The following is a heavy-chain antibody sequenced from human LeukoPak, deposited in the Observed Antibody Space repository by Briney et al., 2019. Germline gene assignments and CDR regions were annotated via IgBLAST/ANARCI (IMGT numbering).Heavy chain of an antibody. CDR3: ARVPDYYDSSGYPDY. Sequence: GESLKISCKGSGYSFSSYWIGWVRQMPGKGLEWMGIIYPGDSDARYSPSFQGQVTISADKSISTAYLQWSSLRAEDTAVYYCARVPDYYDSSGYPDYWGQGTLVTVSS. CDR1: GYSFSSYW. J-gene: IGHJ4*02. V-gene: IGHV5-51*01. CDR2: IYPGDSDA. D-gene: IGHD3-22*01.